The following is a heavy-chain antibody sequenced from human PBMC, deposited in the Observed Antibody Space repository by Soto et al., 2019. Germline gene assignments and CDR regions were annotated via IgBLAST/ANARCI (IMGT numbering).Heavy chain of an antibody. V-gene: IGHV4-39*01. Sequence: TSETLSLTCTVSGGPISSSSYYWGWIRQPPGKGLEWIGSIYYSGSTYYNPSLKSRVTISVDTSKNQFSLKLSSVTAADTAVYYCARHLYGSGSYYPPYYYYYYMDVWGKGTTVTVSS. CDR1: GGPISSSSYY. CDR3: ARHLYGSGSYYPPYYYYYYMDV. CDR2: IYYSGST. D-gene: IGHD3-10*01. J-gene: IGHJ6*03.